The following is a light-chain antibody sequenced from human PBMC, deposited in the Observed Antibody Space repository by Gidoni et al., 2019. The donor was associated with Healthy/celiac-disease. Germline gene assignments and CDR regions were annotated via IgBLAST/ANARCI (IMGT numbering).Light chain of an antibody. Sequence: DIQMTQSPSPLSASVGDRGTITCRASQSISSWLAWYQQKPGKAPKLLIYKASSLESGVPSRFSGSGSGTEFTLTISSLQPDDCATYYCQQYNSYSPAFGQGPKVEIK. CDR2: KAS. CDR3: QQYNSYSPA. V-gene: IGKV1-5*03. J-gene: IGKJ1*01. CDR1: QSISSW.